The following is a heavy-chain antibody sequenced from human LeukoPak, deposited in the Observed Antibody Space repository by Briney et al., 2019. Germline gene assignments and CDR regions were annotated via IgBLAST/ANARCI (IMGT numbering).Heavy chain of an antibody. CDR3: ELFVVVVPAANYRRGVVDNTADY. Sequence: PSETLSLTCAVSGYSISSGYYWGWIRQPPGKGLEWIGSINHSGSTNYNPSLKSRVTISVDTSKKQFSLKLSSVTAADTAVYYCELFVVVVPAANYRRGVVDNTADYWGQGTLVTVSS. CDR1: GYSISSGYY. D-gene: IGHD2-2*01. CDR2: INHSGST. J-gene: IGHJ4*02. V-gene: IGHV4-38-2*01.